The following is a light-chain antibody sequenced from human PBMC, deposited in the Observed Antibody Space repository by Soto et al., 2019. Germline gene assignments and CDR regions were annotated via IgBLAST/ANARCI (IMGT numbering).Light chain of an antibody. J-gene: IGLJ2*01. Sequence: QSALTQPASVSGSPGQSITISCTGTSSDVGSYNLVSWYQQHPGEAPNVIIYEVTKRPSGISNRFSGSKSGKTASLTISGLQAEDEADYFCCSYAGGTSVVVFGGGTKLTVL. V-gene: IGLV2-23*02. CDR3: CSYAGGTSVVV. CDR2: EVT. CDR1: SSDVGSYNL.